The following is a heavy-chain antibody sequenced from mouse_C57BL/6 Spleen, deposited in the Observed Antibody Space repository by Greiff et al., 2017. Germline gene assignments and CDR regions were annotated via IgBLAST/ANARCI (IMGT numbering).Heavy chain of an antibody. J-gene: IGHJ4*01. CDR1: GYTFTNSG. D-gene: IGHD2-4*01. CDR3: ESEGYYDYSYYAMDY. V-gene: IGHV1-81*01. Sequence: ASVELSCNASGYTFTNSGIRCVKQNIGQRLDWIGEMYSRSGNTYYNEKLKGKATRTADKASSTAYLELRRLTSEDSAVYFCESEGYYDYSYYAMDYWGQGTSVTVSS. CDR2: MYSRSGNT.